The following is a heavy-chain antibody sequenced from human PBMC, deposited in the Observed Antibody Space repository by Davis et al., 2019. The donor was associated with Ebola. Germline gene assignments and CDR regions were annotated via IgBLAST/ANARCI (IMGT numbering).Heavy chain of an antibody. D-gene: IGHD1-26*01. V-gene: IGHV3-15*01. CDR2: IKSKTDGGTA. CDR3: TTDRRSGSYLDY. CDR1: GITFSNAW. Sequence: PGGSLRLSCAASGITFSNAWMSWVRQVPGKGLEWVGRIKSKTDGGTADYAAPVKGRFTISRDDSKNTLYLQMNSLKTEDTAVYFCTTDRRSGSYLDYWGQGALVTVSS. J-gene: IGHJ4*02.